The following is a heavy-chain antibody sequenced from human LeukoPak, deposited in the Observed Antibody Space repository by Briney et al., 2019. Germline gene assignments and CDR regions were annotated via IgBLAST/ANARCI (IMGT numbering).Heavy chain of an antibody. CDR3: ARQYRLIAVAGTNWFDP. J-gene: IGHJ5*02. Sequence: SETLSLTCTVSGGSISSSSYYWGWIRQPPGKGLEWIGSIYYSGSTYYNPSLKSRVTISVDTSKNQFSLRLSSVTAADTAIYYCARQYRLIAVAGTNWFDPWGQGTLVTVSS. CDR2: IYYSGST. D-gene: IGHD6-19*01. CDR1: GGSISSSSYY. V-gene: IGHV4-39*01.